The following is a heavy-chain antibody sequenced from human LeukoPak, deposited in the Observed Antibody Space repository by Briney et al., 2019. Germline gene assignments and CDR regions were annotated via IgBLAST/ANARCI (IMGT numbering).Heavy chain of an antibody. J-gene: IGHJ4*02. D-gene: IGHD2-2*01. CDR3: ARLADCSSSSCRSFDY. Sequence: ASVKVSFKASGYPFTVYYLHWVRQAPGQGLEWMGWINPNSGFTNYAQKFQGRVTITRDTAISTAYMELGRLRSDDTAVYYCARLADCSSSSCRSFDYWGQGTLVTVSS. V-gene: IGHV1-2*02. CDR2: INPNSGFT. CDR1: GYPFTVYY.